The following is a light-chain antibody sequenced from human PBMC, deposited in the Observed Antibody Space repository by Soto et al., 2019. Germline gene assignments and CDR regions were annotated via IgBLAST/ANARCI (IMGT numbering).Light chain of an antibody. CDR3: QQFRT. J-gene: IGKJ1*01. CDR2: DVS. Sequence: DIPMTQSPSTLSASVGDRVNITCRGSQSFSTYLAWYQQKPGKAPKLLIYDVSSLQSGVPSRFSGSRSGTEFTLTIRSLQPDDFATYYCQQFRTFGQGTKVEI. V-gene: IGKV1-5*01. CDR1: QSFSTY.